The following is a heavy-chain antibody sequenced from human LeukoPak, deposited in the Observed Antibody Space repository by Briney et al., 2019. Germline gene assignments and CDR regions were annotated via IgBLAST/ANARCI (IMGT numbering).Heavy chain of an antibody. CDR1: AFSLSAYN. D-gene: IGHD1-26*01. Sequence: GGSLRLACAASAFSLSAYNMNWVSQAPGKGLERVSSISYTGTYIYYADSVMGRFTISRDNAQNSLYLQMNSLRAEDTAIYYCVRDRGTYRPIDYWGQGTLVTVSS. CDR2: ISYTGTYI. V-gene: IGHV3-21*04. CDR3: VRDRGTYRPIDY. J-gene: IGHJ4*02.